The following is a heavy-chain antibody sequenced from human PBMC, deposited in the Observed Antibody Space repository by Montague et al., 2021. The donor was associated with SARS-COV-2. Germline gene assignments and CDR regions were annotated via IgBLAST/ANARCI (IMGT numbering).Heavy chain of an antibody. J-gene: IGHJ6*02. V-gene: IGHV4-34*01. CDR2: INHSGST. CDR3: ARGRTVTTFYYYYGMDV. Sequence: SETLSLTCAVYGGSFSGYYRSWIRQPPGKGLEWIGEINHSGSTNXNPSLKSRVTISVDTSKNQFSLKLSSVTAADTAVYYCARGRTVTTFYYYYGMDVWGQGTTVTVSS. D-gene: IGHD4-17*01. CDR1: GGSFSGYY.